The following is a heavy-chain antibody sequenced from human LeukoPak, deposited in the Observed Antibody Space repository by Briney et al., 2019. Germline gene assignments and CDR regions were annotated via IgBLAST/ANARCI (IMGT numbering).Heavy chain of an antibody. CDR2: ISGSGGST. CDR3: AKGPYCSGGSCFGGYYFDY. D-gene: IGHD2-15*01. CDR1: GFTFSSYA. V-gene: IGHV3-23*01. Sequence: PGGSLRLSCAASGFTFSSYAMSWVRQAPGKGLEWVSAISGSGGSTYYADSVKGRFTISSDNSKNTLYLQMNSLRAEDTAVYYCAKGPYCSGGSCFGGYYFDYWGQGTLVTVSS. J-gene: IGHJ4*02.